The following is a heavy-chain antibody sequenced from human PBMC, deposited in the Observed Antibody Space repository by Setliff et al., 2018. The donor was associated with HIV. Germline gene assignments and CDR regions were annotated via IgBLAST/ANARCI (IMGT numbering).Heavy chain of an antibody. D-gene: IGHD6-13*01. CDR3: AKEYHTEATGRRLANYFDY. CDR1: GYTFTSCF. J-gene: IGHJ4*02. V-gene: IGHV1-46*01. CDR2: INPSDETT. Sequence: ASVKVSCKASGYTFTSCFMHWVRQAPGQGLEYIGIINPSDETTAYVERFQGRVSMTSDTSTSTVYMEMSNLRSEDTAIYYRAKEYHTEATGRRLANYFDYWGQGTLVTVSS.